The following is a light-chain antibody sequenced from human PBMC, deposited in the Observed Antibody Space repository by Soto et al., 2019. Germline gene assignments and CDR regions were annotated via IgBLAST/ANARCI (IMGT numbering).Light chain of an antibody. V-gene: IGKV3-11*01. Sequence: EIVLTQSPATVSLSPGERATLSCRASQTVSRHLAWYQQKPGQTPRLLIYDISNRDTGIPARFSGSRSGTDFSLTISSLEPEDSAVYYCQQRSNWPRNTFGQGTKLEIK. CDR2: DIS. CDR3: QQRSNWPRNT. J-gene: IGKJ2*01. CDR1: QTVSRH.